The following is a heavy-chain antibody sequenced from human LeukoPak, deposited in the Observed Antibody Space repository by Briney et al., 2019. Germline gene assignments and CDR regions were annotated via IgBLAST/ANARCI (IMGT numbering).Heavy chain of an antibody. D-gene: IGHD2-8*02. CDR3: VRSQYWRFDD. CDR2: IYYSGST. V-gene: IGHV4-39*01. J-gene: IGHJ4*02. CDR1: GGSISSSSYY. Sequence: KPSETLSLTCTVSGGSISSSSYYWGWIRQPPGKGLEWIGSIYYSGSTYYNPSLKSRVTISVDTSKNQFSLQLNSVTPEDTAVYYCVRSQYWRFDDWGQGTLVTVSS.